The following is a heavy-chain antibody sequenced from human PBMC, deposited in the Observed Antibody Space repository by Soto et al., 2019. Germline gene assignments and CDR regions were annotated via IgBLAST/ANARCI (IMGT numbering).Heavy chain of an antibody. J-gene: IGHJ4*02. CDR2: IKSKTDGGTT. CDR3: TTDDPINRY. Sequence: GGSLRLSCSASGFTFSNAWMTWVRQAPGKGLEWVARIKSKTDGGTTDYAAPVKARFSISRDDSKNTVYLQMNSLKTEDTAVYYCTTDDPINRYWGQGTLVTVSS. CDR1: GFTFSNAW. V-gene: IGHV3-15*01.